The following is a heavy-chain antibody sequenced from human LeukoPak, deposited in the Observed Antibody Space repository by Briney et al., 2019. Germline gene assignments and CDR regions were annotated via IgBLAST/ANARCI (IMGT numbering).Heavy chain of an antibody. D-gene: IGHD6-19*01. CDR1: GYTLTELS. V-gene: IGHV1-24*01. Sequence: APVKVSCKVSGYTLTELSMHWVRQAPGKGLEWMGGFDPEDGETIYAQKFQGRVTMTEDTSTDTAYMELSSLRSEDTAVYYCATDGPRAVAGTNWFDPWGQGTLVTVSS. CDR3: ATDGPRAVAGTNWFDP. CDR2: FDPEDGET. J-gene: IGHJ5*02.